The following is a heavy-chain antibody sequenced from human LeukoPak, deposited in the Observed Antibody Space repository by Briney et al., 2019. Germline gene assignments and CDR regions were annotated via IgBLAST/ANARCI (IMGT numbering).Heavy chain of an antibody. D-gene: IGHD3-3*01. V-gene: IGHV4-61*02. CDR2: IYTSGST. CDR3: AREPGYYDFWSGYTAFDI. Sequence: SETLSLTCTVSGGSISSGSYYWSWIRQPAGKGLEWIGRIYTSGSTNYNPSLKSRVTMSVDTSKNQFSLKLSSVTAADTAVYYCAREPGYYDFWSGYTAFDIWGQGTMVTVSS. CDR1: GGSISSGSYY. J-gene: IGHJ3*02.